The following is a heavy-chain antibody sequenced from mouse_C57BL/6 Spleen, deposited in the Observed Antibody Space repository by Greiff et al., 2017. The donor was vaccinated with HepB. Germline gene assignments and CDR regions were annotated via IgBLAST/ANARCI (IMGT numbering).Heavy chain of an antibody. V-gene: IGHV10-3*01. CDR1: GFTFNTYA. CDR2: IRSKSSNYAT. Sequence: EVKLVESGGGLVQPKGSLKLSCAASGFTFNTYAMHWVRQAPGKGLEWVARIRSKSSNYATYYADSVKDRFTISRDDSQSMLYLQMNNLKTEDTAMYYCVRDEGAYYSNSYAMDYWGQGTSVTVSS. D-gene: IGHD2-5*01. J-gene: IGHJ4*01. CDR3: VRDEGAYYSNSYAMDY.